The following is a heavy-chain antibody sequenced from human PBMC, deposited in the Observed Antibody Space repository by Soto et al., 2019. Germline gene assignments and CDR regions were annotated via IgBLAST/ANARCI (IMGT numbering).Heavy chain of an antibody. CDR2: INAGNGTT. CDR1: GYTFTSYA. V-gene: IGHV1-3*01. J-gene: IGHJ4*02. Sequence: QVQLVQSGAEVKKPGASVKVSCKASGYTFTSYAMHWVRQAPGQRLEWMGWINAGNGTTKYSQKFQGRVTIPRDTSASTAYMELSSLRSEDTAVYYCAKSATVPAAIAYWGQGTLVTVSS. CDR3: AKSATVPAAIAY. D-gene: IGHD2-2*02.